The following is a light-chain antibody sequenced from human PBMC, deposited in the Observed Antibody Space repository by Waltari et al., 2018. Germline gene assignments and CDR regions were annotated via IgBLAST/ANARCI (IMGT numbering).Light chain of an antibody. CDR2: KSS. Sequence: DIQMTQSPPTLSASVGDRVLISCRASQSISNWLAWYQQRPGKAPKLLVYKSSTLESGVPSRFSGSGSGTEFTLTISSLQPEDFATYYCQQYNSYSLLSFGGGTKVEIK. CDR1: QSISNW. J-gene: IGKJ4*01. V-gene: IGKV1-5*03. CDR3: QQYNSYSLLS.